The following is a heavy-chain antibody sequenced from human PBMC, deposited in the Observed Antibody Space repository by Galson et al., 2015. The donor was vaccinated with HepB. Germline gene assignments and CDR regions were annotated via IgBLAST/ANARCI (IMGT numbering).Heavy chain of an antibody. CDR2: ISYDGSNK. J-gene: IGHJ4*02. V-gene: IGHV3-30*04. D-gene: IGHD3-22*01. CDR3: ARDGGVDYYDSSGYLPPHYFDY. Sequence: SLRLSCAASGFTFSSYAMHWVRQAPGKGLEWVAVISYDGSNKYYADSVKGRFTISRDNSKNTLYLQMNSLRAEDTAVYYCARDGGVDYYDSSGYLPPHYFDYWGQGTLVTVSS. CDR1: GFTFSSYA.